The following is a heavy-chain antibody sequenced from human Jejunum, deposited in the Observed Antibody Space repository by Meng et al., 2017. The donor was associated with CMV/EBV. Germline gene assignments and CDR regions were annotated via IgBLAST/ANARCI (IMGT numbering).Heavy chain of an antibody. D-gene: IGHD1-26*01. CDR3: AREADGATFDY. CDR2: ISGYNGNT. J-gene: IGHJ4*02. CDR1: GYTFTSYG. V-gene: IGHV1-18*01. Sequence: LVQSGAEGKKPGTSVKVSCKASGYTFTSYGISWVRQATGQALEWMGWISGYNGNTNYAQKLQGRVTMTTDTSTSTAYMELRSLRSDDTAVYYCAREADGATFDYWGQGTLVTVSS.